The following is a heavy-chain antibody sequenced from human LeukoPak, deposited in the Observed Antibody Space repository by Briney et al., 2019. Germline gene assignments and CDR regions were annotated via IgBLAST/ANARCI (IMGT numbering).Heavy chain of an antibody. D-gene: IGHD2-21*01. J-gene: IGHJ3*02. CDR1: GFTFSRYA. CDR2: ISYEGSNK. V-gene: IGHV3-30*04. Sequence: GRSVTLSCAACGFTFSRYAMQWLRQAPGGGVEGVAVISYEGSNKYYAHSVKGRFTIYRDHSKNTLYLQMNSRPAQAPAVYYCAREFVVVAAGAFDSCGRRRMVS. CDR3: AREFVVVAAGAFDS.